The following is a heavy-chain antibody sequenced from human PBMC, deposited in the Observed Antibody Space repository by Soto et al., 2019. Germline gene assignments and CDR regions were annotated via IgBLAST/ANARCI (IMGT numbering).Heavy chain of an antibody. V-gene: IGHV1-18*04. CDR1: GYTFTSYG. Sequence: ASVKVSCKASGYTFTSYGISWVRQAPGQGLEWMGWISAYNGNTNYAQKLRGRVTMTTDTSTSTAYMELRSLRPDDTAVYYCARAVGEATITGVYYYYYGTDVWGQGTTVTVSS. D-gene: IGHD5-12*01. CDR3: ARAVGEATITGVYYYYYGTDV. J-gene: IGHJ6*02. CDR2: ISAYNGNT.